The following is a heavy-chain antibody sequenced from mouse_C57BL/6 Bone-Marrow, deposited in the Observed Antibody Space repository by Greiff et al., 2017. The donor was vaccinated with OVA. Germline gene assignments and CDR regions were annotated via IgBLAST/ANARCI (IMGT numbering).Heavy chain of an antibody. D-gene: IGHD1-1*01. CDR1: GYTFTSYG. Sequence: VQLQQSGAELARPGASVKLSCKASGYTFTSYGISWVKQRTGQGLEWIGEIYPRSGNTYYNEKFKGKATLTADKSSSTAYMELRSLTSEDSAVYFCAREGSITTLGAWYFDVWGTGTTVTVSS. V-gene: IGHV1-81*01. CDR3: AREGSITTLGAWYFDV. J-gene: IGHJ1*03. CDR2: IYPRSGNT.